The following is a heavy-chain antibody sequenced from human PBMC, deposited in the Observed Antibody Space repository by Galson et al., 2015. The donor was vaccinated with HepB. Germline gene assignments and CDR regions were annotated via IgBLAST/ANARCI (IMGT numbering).Heavy chain of an antibody. CDR2: IIPIFGIA. CDR1: GGTFSSYA. D-gene: IGHD1-26*01. Sequence: SVKVSCKASGGTFSSYAISWVRQAPGQGLEWMGGIIPIFGIANYAQKFQGRVTITADESTSTAYMELSSLRSEDTAVYYCASPSALTIGGATFAHDAFDIWGQGTMVTASS. CDR3: ASPSALTIGGATFAHDAFDI. J-gene: IGHJ3*02. V-gene: IGHV1-69*13.